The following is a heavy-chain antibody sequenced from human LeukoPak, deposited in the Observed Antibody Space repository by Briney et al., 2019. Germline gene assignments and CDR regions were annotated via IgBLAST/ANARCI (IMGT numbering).Heavy chain of an antibody. CDR1: VLTFRTTW. CDR3: ATARNFRFEY. Sequence: PGGSLRLSCATSVLTFRTTWMHWVRQAPGKGLMWVSRMNGEGTTIDYADSVKGRFTVSRDYAKNTLFLQMNNLRTEDTALYFCATARNFRFEYWGQGSLVIVSA. J-gene: IGHJ4*02. V-gene: IGHV3-74*01. CDR2: MNGEGTTI. D-gene: IGHD1-7*01.